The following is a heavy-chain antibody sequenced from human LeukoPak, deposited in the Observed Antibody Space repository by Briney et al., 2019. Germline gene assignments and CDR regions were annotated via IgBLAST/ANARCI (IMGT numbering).Heavy chain of an antibody. Sequence: ASVNVSCKASGYTFTGYYMHWVRQAPGQGLEWMGWINPNSGGTNYAQKFQGRVTMTRDTSISTAYMELSRLRSDDTAVYYCARVVVVPAARYDYWGQGTLVTVSS. J-gene: IGHJ4*02. V-gene: IGHV1-2*02. CDR2: INPNSGGT. CDR3: ARVVVVPAARYDY. CDR1: GYTFTGYY. D-gene: IGHD2-2*01.